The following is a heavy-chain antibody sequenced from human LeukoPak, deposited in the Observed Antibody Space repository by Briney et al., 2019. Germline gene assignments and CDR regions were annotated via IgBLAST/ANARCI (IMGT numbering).Heavy chain of an antibody. J-gene: IGHJ4*02. Sequence: SETLSLTCAVYGGSFSGYYWSWIRQPPGKGLEWIGDINHSGSTNYNPSLKSRVTISVDTSKNQFSLKLSSVTAADTAVYYCARGRTILLWFGEFRRHNYYFDYWGQGTLVTVSS. CDR3: ARGRTILLWFGEFRRHNYYFDY. CDR1: GGSFSGYY. V-gene: IGHV4-34*01. D-gene: IGHD3-10*01. CDR2: INHSGST.